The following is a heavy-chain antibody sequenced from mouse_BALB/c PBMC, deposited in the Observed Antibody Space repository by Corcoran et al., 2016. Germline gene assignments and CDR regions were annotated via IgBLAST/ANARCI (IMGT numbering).Heavy chain of an antibody. J-gene: IGHJ4*01. CDR2: INPYNDGT. V-gene: IGHV1S136*01. Sequence: EVQLQQSGPELVKPGASVKMSCKASGYTFTSYVMHWVKQKPGQGLEWIGYINPYNDGTKYNEKFKGKAKLTSDKSSSTAYMELSSLTSEDSAVYVCASGTSPPYYAMDYWGQGTSVTVSS. CDR3: ASGTSPPYYAMDY. CDR1: GYTFTSYV. D-gene: IGHD1-1*02.